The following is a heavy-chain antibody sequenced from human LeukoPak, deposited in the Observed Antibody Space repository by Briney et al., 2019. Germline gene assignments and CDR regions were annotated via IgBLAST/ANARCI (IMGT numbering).Heavy chain of an antibody. D-gene: IGHD5-12*01. Sequence: GGSLRLSCAASGFTFSSYSMNWVRQTPGKGLEWVSSISSSSSYIYYADSVKGRFTISRDNAKNSLYLQMNSLRAEDTAVYYCARVQGWLRPVDYWGQGTLVTVSS. CDR2: ISSSSSYI. CDR3: ARVQGWLRPVDY. J-gene: IGHJ4*02. V-gene: IGHV3-21*01. CDR1: GFTFSSYS.